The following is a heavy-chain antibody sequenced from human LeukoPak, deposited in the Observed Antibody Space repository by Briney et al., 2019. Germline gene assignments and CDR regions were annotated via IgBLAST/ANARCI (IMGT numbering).Heavy chain of an antibody. J-gene: IGHJ6*02. D-gene: IGHD2-2*01. CDR1: GGSISSYY. Sequence: SETLSLTCTVSGGSISSYYWSWIRQPPGKGLEWIGYIYYSGSTNYNPSLKSRVTISVDTSKNQFSLELTSVTAADTAVYYCARGVGSSTQVDYYYGMDVWGQGTTVTVSS. CDR2: IYYSGST. CDR3: ARGVGSSTQVDYYYGMDV. V-gene: IGHV4-59*01.